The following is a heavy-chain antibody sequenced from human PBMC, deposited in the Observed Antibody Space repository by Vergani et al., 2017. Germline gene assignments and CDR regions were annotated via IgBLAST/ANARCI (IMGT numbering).Heavy chain of an antibody. V-gene: IGHV4-31*03. CDR1: GGSISSGGYY. J-gene: IGHJ6*03. CDR3: ARAPCGRYDFWSGCGLNDYYMDV. CDR2: IYYSGST. D-gene: IGHD3-3*01. Sequence: QVQLQESGPGLVKPSQTLSLTCTVSGGSISSGGYYWSSIRQPPGKGLEWIGYIYYSGSTYYNPSLQSRVTISVDTSKNQFSLKLSSVTAADTAVDYCARAPCGRYDFWSGCGLNDYYMDVWGKGTTVTVSS.